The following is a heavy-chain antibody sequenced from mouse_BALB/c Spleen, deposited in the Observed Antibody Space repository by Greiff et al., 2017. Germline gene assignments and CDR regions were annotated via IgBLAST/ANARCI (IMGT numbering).Heavy chain of an antibody. CDR3: ARAGDGNYYAMDY. Sequence: DVQLQESGPGLVKPSQSLSLTCSVTGYSITSGYYWNWIRQFPGNKLEWMGYISYDGSNNYNPSLKNRISITRDTSKNQFFLKLNSVTTEDTATYYCARAGDGNYYAMDYWGQGTSVTVSS. CDR1: GYSITSGYY. J-gene: IGHJ4*01. D-gene: IGHD2-1*01. V-gene: IGHV3-6*02. CDR2: ISYDGSN.